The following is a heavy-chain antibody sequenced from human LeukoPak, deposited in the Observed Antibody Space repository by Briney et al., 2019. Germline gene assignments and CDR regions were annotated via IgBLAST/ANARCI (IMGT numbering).Heavy chain of an antibody. V-gene: IGHV4-39*01. D-gene: IGHD3-9*01. CDR3: ARHGYYDILTGYRPYFDY. J-gene: IGHJ4*02. CDR1: GGSISSSSYY. CDR2: IYYSGST. Sequence: PSEPLSLTCTVSGGSISSSSYYWGWIRQPPGKGLVWIGSIYYSGSTYYNPSLKSRVTISVDTSQNQFSLKLSSVTAADTAVYYCARHGYYDILTGYRPYFDYWGQGTLVTVSS.